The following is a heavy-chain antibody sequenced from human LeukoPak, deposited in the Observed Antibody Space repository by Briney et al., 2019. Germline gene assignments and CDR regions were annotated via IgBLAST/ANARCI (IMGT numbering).Heavy chain of an antibody. CDR1: GYTFTSYG. V-gene: IGHV1-46*01. Sequence: ASVKVSCKASGYTFTSYGISWVRQAPGQGPEWMGVISPSGGSTIYAQKFKGRVTLTRDMSTSTDYLELSSLRSEDTAVYYCARDNSVRDGAWWFNPWGQGTLVTVSS. J-gene: IGHJ5*02. CDR3: ARDNSVRDGAWWFNP. CDR2: ISPSGGST. D-gene: IGHD5-24*01.